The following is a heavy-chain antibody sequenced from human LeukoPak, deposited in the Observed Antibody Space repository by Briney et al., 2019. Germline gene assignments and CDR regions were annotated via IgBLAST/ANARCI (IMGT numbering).Heavy chain of an antibody. CDR1: GDVVSEDY. CDR3: ARQRLDSFRGMEL. J-gene: IGHJ6*02. Sequence: SETLSLTCDVKGDVVSEDYWIWIRQSPEKGLEWIGEINESGSATYNPSLQSRVTISVDMSKKQFSLNLRSVTAADSAVYYCARQRLDSFRGMELWGQGTSVTVSS. D-gene: IGHD1-1*01. CDR2: INESGSA. V-gene: IGHV4-34*01.